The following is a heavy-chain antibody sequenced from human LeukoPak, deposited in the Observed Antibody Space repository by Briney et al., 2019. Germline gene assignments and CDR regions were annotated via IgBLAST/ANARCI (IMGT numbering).Heavy chain of an antibody. CDR3: ARDQYSSTWYRGAFDI. V-gene: IGHV3-74*01. CDR1: GFTFTTSW. D-gene: IGHD6-13*01. J-gene: IGHJ3*02. Sequence: PGGSLRLSCAASGFTFTTSWMHWFRQAPGKRLLWVSRIKSDGSSTTYADSVKGRFTISRDNAKNTLYLQMNSLRTEDTAVYYCARDQYSSTWYRGAFDIWGQGTMVSVSS. CDR2: IKSDGSST.